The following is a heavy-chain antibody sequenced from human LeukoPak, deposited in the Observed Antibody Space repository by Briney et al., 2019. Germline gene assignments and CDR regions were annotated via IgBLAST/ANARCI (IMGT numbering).Heavy chain of an antibody. CDR3: ARVFDCSSTSCYLPDAFDI. D-gene: IGHD2-2*01. Sequence: ETLSLTCTVSGGSISSYYWSWIRQPAGKGLEWIGRIYTSGSTNYNPSLKSRVTMSVDTSKNQFSLKLSSVTAADTAVYYCARVFDCSSTSCYLPDAFDIWGQGTMVTVSS. J-gene: IGHJ3*02. CDR2: IYTSGST. CDR1: GGSISSYY. V-gene: IGHV4-4*07.